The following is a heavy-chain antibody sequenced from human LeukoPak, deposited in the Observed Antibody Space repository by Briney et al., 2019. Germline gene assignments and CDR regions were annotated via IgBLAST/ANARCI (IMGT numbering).Heavy chain of an antibody. J-gene: IGHJ4*02. CDR2: IYYSGST. CDR1: GGTISRSNW. Sequence: PSETLSLTCAVSGGTISRSNWWTWVRQPPGKGLEWVGEIYYSGSTNYNPSRMGRVTISVDKSNDQFSLMLTSVTASDTAVYYCARLPLWSVKSSSGYHFDLWGQGTLVTVSS. V-gene: IGHV4-4*02. CDR3: ARLPLWSVKSSSGYHFDL. D-gene: IGHD6-25*01.